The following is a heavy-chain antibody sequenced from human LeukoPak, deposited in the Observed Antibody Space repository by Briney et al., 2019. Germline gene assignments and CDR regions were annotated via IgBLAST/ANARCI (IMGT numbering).Heavy chain of an antibody. V-gene: IGHV3-9*01. CDR3: AKDGGLSSGWYPPSGVGENWFDP. D-gene: IGHD6-19*01. Sequence: PGRSLRLSCAASGFTFDDYAMHWVRQAPGKGLEWVSGISWNSGSIGYADSVKGRFTISRDNAKNSLYLQMNSLRAEDTALYYCAKDGGLSSGWYPPSGVGENWFDPWGQGTLVTVSS. J-gene: IGHJ5*02. CDR1: GFTFDDYA. CDR2: ISWNSGSI.